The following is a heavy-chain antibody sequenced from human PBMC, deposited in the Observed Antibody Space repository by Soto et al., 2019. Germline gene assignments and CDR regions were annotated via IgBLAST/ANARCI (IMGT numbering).Heavy chain of an antibody. Sequence: QVQLQESGPGLVKPSETLSLTCTVSGGSISSYYWSWIRQPPVKGLEWIGYIYYSGSTNYNPSLNGRVTTSVDTSKNQFSLKLSSVTAADTAVYYCARDPQPGIAAAVDDYWGQGTLVTVSS. J-gene: IGHJ4*02. CDR1: GGSISSYY. CDR3: ARDPQPGIAAAVDDY. CDR2: IYYSGST. V-gene: IGHV4-59*01. D-gene: IGHD6-13*01.